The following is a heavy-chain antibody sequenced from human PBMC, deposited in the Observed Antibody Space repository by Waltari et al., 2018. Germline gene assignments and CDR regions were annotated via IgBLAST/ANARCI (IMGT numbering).Heavy chain of an antibody. CDR3: GRIAFGDEGGYFQH. D-gene: IGHD2-21*01. Sequence: QLQLQESDPGLVKPSERLSLTCTVSGSSVRSNYNGGWIRQTTGKGPGWMSNMQYRGSTCYNPSRKRRVSTSLDTSKNHLSLRLSSVGAADTAEYFCGRIAFGDEGGYFQHWGQGTLVTVS. J-gene: IGHJ1*01. CDR1: GSSVRSNYN. V-gene: IGHV4-39*01. CDR2: MQYRGST.